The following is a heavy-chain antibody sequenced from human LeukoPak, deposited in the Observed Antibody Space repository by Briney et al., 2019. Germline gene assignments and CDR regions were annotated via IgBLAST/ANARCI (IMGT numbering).Heavy chain of an antibody. CDR1: GFNFDDYD. CDR3: ARDPFGSSSTGCYFEDWFDP. J-gene: IGHJ5*02. D-gene: IGHD2-2*01. V-gene: IGHV3-20*04. CDR2: ITWNGDKT. Sequence: GGSLRLSCAASGFNFDDYDMSWVRQVPGKGLEWVSGITWNGDKTGYADSVRGRFAISRDNTKKSLYLQMSSLRAEDTALYYCARDPFGSSSTGCYFEDWFDPWGPGTLVTVYS.